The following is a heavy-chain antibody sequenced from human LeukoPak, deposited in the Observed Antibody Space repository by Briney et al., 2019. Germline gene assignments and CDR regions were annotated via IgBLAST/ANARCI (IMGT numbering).Heavy chain of an antibody. V-gene: IGHV4-61*08. CDR3: ARASYGDYGPNFDY. CDR2: IYYSGST. J-gene: IGHJ4*02. CDR1: GGSISSGGYY. D-gene: IGHD4-17*01. Sequence: PSETLSLTCTVSGGSISSGGYYWSWIRQPPGKGLEWIGYIYYSGSTNYNPSLKSRVTISVDTSKNQFSLKLSSVTAADTAVYYCARASYGDYGPNFDYWGQGTLVTVSS.